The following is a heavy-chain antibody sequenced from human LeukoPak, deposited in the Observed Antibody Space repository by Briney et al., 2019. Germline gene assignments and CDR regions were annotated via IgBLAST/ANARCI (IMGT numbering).Heavy chain of an antibody. J-gene: IGHJ4*02. Sequence: GGSLRLPCAASGFTFSSYAMHWVRQAPGKGLEWVAVISYDGSNKYYADSVKGRFTISRDNSKNTLYLQMNSLRAEDTAVYYCAKDEYYYDSSGYYFNDYWGQGTLVTVSS. CDR3: AKDEYYYDSSGYYFNDY. D-gene: IGHD3-22*01. CDR1: GFTFSSYA. CDR2: ISYDGSNK. V-gene: IGHV3-30-3*01.